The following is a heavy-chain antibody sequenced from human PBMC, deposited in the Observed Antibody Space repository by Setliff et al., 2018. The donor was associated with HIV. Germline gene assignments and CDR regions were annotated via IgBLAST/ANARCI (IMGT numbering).Heavy chain of an antibody. CDR3: AKSLLVAGTDY. Sequence: PGGSLRLSCAASGFTSSSYSMNWVRQAPGKGLEWVSAISSGGEIMFYADSVKGRFTISRDNSKNTLYLQMISLRADDTAVYYCAKSLLVAGTDYWGQGTLVTVSS. V-gene: IGHV3-23*01. CDR2: ISSGGEIM. D-gene: IGHD2-8*02. CDR1: GFTSSSYS. J-gene: IGHJ4*02.